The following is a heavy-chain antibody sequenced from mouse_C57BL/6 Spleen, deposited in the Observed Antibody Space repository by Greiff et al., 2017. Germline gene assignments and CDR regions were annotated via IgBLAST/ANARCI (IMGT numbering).Heavy chain of an antibody. Sequence: EVHLVESEGGLVQPGSSMKLSCTASGFTFSDYYMAWVRQVPEKGLEWVANINYDGSSTYYLDSLKSRFIISRDNAKNILDLHMSSLMSEDTATYYCAREGGYYCSSPFAYWGQGTLVTVSA. CDR2: INYDGSST. V-gene: IGHV5-16*01. CDR3: AREGGYYCSSPFAY. D-gene: IGHD1-1*01. CDR1: GFTFSDYY. J-gene: IGHJ3*01.